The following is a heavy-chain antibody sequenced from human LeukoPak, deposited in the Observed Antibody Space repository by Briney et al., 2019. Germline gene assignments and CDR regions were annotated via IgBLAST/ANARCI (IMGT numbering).Heavy chain of an antibody. D-gene: IGHD3-22*01. Sequence: PSETLSLTCTVSGGSISNYYWSWIRQPAGKGLEWIGRFHSSGTTNYNPSLRSRVSLSGDESKNQLSLKLYSVTAADTAVYYCVREEALSGYPDNWGQGTLVTVSS. J-gene: IGHJ4*02. CDR2: FHSSGTT. CDR3: VREEALSGYPDN. V-gene: IGHV4-4*07. CDR1: GGSISNYY.